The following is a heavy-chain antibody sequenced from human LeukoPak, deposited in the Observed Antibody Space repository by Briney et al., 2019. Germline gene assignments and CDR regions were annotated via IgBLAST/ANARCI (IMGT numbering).Heavy chain of an antibody. J-gene: IGHJ4*02. V-gene: IGHV3-23*01. CDR1: GFTFSSYA. CDR2: ISGSGGSP. Sequence: GGSLRLSCAASGFTFSSYAMSWVRQAPGKGLEWVSGISGSGGSPHYSHSVKGRFTISRDNSKNTLYLQMNSLRAEDTAVYYCAKVASYYYDSSAYYDHWGQGTLVTVSS. D-gene: IGHD3-22*01. CDR3: AKVASYYYDSSAYYDH.